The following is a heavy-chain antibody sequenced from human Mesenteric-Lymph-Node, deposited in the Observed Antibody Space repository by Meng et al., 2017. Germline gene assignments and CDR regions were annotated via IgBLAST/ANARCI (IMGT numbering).Heavy chain of an antibody. V-gene: IGHV4-34*01. CDR3: ATNYYGSGSYSDYNWFDP. CDR1: GGSFICYY. Sequence: VVLQQGGAGLLNPAETLSLPCAVYGGSFICYYWSWIRQPPGKGLEWIGEISHSGSTNYNPSLKSRVTISVDTSKNQFSLKLSSLTAADTAVYYCATNYYGSGSYSDYNWFDPWGQGTLVTVSS. CDR2: ISHSGST. J-gene: IGHJ5*02. D-gene: IGHD3-10*01.